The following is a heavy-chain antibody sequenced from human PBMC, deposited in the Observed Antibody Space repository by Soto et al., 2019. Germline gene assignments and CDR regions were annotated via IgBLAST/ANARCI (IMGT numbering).Heavy chain of an antibody. CDR2: IIHSGNT. CDR3: AREQYGVGPFDY. J-gene: IGHJ4*02. Sequence: SETLSLTCAVSGDSITTGGYSWNWIRQPPGEGLEWVAYIIHSGNTYYNPSLKSRITISMDRSKNQFSLKLSSVTAADTAVYYCAREQYGVGPFDYWGPGMLVTVSS. D-gene: IGHD4-4*01. CDR1: GDSITTGGYS. V-gene: IGHV4-30-2*01.